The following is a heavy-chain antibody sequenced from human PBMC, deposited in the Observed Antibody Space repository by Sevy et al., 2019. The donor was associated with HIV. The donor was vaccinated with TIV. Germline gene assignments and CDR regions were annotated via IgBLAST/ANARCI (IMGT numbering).Heavy chain of an antibody. CDR3: ARGKSGYGYALNY. D-gene: IGHD5-18*01. J-gene: IGHJ4*02. CDR1: GFTVNSNY. CDR2: IHSDDTT. V-gene: IGHV3-66*01. Sequence: GGSLRLSCAASGFTVNSNYMTWVRQAPGKGLEGVSVIHSDDTTYHADSVKDSITISRDNFKNTLYLHMSSMRAEDTAVYYCARGKSGYGYALNYWGQGTLVTVSS.